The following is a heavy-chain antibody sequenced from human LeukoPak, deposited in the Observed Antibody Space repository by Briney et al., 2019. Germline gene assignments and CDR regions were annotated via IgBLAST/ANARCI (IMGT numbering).Heavy chain of an antibody. D-gene: IGHD3-10*01. CDR1: GFTFSSYA. CDR2: ISWDGGST. CDR3: AKDIFRATARRSGSYYNSPPTFDY. Sequence: GGSLRLSCAASGFTFSSYAVHWVRQAPGKGLEWVSLISWDGGSTYYADSVKGRFTISRDNSKNSLYLQMNSLRAEDTALYYCAKDIFRATARRSGSYYNSPPTFDYWGQGTLVTVSS. V-gene: IGHV3-43D*03. J-gene: IGHJ4*02.